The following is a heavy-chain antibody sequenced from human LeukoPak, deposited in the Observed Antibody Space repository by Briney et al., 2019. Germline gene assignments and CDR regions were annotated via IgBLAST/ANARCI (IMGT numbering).Heavy chain of an antibody. CDR2: IYSGGST. V-gene: IGHV3-53*01. CDR3: VRDRWDYGSGFWYFDL. J-gene: IGHJ2*01. Sequence: GGSLRLSCAASGFTVSSNYVSWVRQAPGKGLEWVSVIYSGGSTYYADSVKGRFTISRDNSKNTLYLQMNSLRAEDTAVYYCVRDRWDYGSGFWYFDLWGRGTLVTVSS. D-gene: IGHD3-10*01. CDR1: GFTVSSNY.